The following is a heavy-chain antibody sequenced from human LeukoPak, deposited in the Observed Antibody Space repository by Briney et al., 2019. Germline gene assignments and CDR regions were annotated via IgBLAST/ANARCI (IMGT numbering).Heavy chain of an antibody. CDR1: GFTFSCCA. V-gene: IGHV3-23*01. D-gene: IGHD6-13*01. CDR2: ISGSGATT. CDR3: AKATPVGAATGADY. J-gene: IGHJ4*02. Sequence: GGSLRLSCAASGFTFSCCAMSWVRQAPGKGLEWVSTISGSGATTYYADSVNGRFTISRGNSRNTLYLQMNSLRAEDTAVYYCAKATPVGAATGADYWGQGTLVTVSS.